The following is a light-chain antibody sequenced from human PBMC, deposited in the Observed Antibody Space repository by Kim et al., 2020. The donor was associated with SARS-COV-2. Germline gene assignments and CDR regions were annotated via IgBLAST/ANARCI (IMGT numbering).Light chain of an antibody. Sequence: SSELTQDPAVSVALGQTVRITCQGDSLRSYYASWYQQKPGQAPVLVIYGKNNRPSGFPDRFSGSSSGNTASLTITGAQAEDEADYYCNSRDSSGNHYVFGTGTTVTVL. J-gene: IGLJ1*01. CDR2: GKN. V-gene: IGLV3-19*01. CDR1: SLRSYY. CDR3: NSRDSSGNHYV.